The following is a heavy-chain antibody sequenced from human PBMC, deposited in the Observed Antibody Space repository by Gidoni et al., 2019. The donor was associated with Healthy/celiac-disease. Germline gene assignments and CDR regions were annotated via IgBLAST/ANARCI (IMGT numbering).Heavy chain of an antibody. V-gene: IGHV3-21*01. CDR1: GFTFSSYS. D-gene: IGHD3-9*01. CDR2: ISSSSSYI. Sequence: EVQLVASGGGLVKPGGSLRLSCAASGFTFSSYSMNWVRQAPGKGLEWVSSISSSSSYIYYADSVKGRFTISRDNAKNSLYLQMNSLRAEDTAVYYCARDLHYDILTGYLGYWGQGTLVTVSS. CDR3: ARDLHYDILTGYLGY. J-gene: IGHJ4*02.